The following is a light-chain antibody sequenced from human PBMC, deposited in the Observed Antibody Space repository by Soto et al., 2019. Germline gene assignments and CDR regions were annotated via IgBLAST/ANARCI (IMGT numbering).Light chain of an antibody. Sequence: DIQMTQSPTSLSASVGDRVTITCRASQDIRNFVAWYQQKPGKAPKLLLYAASTWQSGVPSRFSGSGSGTDFTLTITSLQPEDVATYSCQKYSSVPVFGPGTKVEIK. V-gene: IGKV1-27*01. CDR1: QDIRNF. J-gene: IGKJ3*01. CDR2: AAS. CDR3: QKYSSVPV.